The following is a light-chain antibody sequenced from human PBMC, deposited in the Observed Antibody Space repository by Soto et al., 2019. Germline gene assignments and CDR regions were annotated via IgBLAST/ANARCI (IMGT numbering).Light chain of an antibody. CDR3: QQYDNYPLT. V-gene: IGKV1-5*01. CDR1: QSINNW. CDR2: DAS. J-gene: IGKJ4*01. Sequence: DIQMTQSPSTLSASVGDRVTITCRASQSINNWLAWYQQKPGKAPKFLIYDASNLESGVPSRFSGSASGTEFTLTISSLHPDDFATYYCQQYDNYPLTFGGGTKVDIK.